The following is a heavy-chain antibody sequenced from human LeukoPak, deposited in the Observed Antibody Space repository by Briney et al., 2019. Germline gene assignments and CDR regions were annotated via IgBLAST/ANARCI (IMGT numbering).Heavy chain of an antibody. Sequence: SGTLSLTCAVYGGSFSGYFWSWIRQAPGKGLEWIGEINHSGSTNYNPSLKSRVTISVDTSKNQFSLKLSSVTAADTAVYYCARGQSSGWPYYFDYWGQGTLVTVSS. CDR2: INHSGST. CDR1: GGSFSGYF. CDR3: ARGQSSGWPYYFDY. D-gene: IGHD6-19*01. V-gene: IGHV4-34*01. J-gene: IGHJ4*02.